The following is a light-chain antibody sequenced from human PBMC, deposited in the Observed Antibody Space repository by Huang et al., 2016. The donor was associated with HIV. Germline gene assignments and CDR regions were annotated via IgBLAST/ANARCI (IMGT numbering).Light chain of an antibody. V-gene: IGKV1-16*02. J-gene: IGKJ3*01. Sequence: DILMTQSPSSLSASVGDRVTITCRASQGTTNSLAWFQQKPGKAPKSLSYAASRVLSGVPAKFSGSGSGTDFTLTISSLQPEDFATYYCQQYHKYPLTFGPGTKVDLK. CDR1: QGTTNS. CDR3: QQYHKYPLT. CDR2: AAS.